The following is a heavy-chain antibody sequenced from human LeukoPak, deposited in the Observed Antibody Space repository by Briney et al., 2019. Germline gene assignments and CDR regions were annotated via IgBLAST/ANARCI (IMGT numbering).Heavy chain of an antibody. CDR3: AKRGNPAVGHHYLDV. Sequence: GGSLRLSCAASGFTFSSYDMSWVRQAPGKGLEWVSSITLSGGNTFYADSVMGRFTVSRDNSKNTVYMQMNSLSAEDTAVYYCAKRGNPAVGHHYLDVWGKGTTVSVSS. V-gene: IGHV3-23*01. CDR2: ITLSGGNT. D-gene: IGHD2-2*01. CDR1: GFTFSSYD. J-gene: IGHJ6*03.